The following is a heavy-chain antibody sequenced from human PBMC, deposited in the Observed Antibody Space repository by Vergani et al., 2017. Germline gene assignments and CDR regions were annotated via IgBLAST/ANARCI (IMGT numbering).Heavy chain of an antibody. Sequence: EVQLLESGGSLKQPGGSVRLSCAASGFTFSTYAMHWVRQAPGKGLEWVSALTGGGGSTYYADSFKGRFIISRDNFRDTLYLQMNSLIPEDTATYYCVKDAGSYENFFDSWGQGTLVTVSS. CDR1: GFTFSTYA. J-gene: IGHJ4*02. V-gene: IGHV3-23*01. CDR2: LTGGGGST. CDR3: VKDAGSYENFFDS. D-gene: IGHD1-26*01.